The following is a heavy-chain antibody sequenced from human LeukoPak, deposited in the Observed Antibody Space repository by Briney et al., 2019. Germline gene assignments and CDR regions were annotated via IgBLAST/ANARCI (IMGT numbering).Heavy chain of an antibody. J-gene: IGHJ4*02. D-gene: IGHD3-10*01. CDR3: AQQGAYGSGTYGGFDY. CDR1: GYSFSTYW. V-gene: IGHV5-51*01. CDR2: IYPGDSDT. Sequence: GEPLKISCQTSGYSFSTYWIGWVRQMPGKGLEWMGIIYPGDSDTKYDPSFQGQVTISVDKSNSTTYLQWSSLKASDTAMYYCAQQGAYGSGTYGGFDYWGQGTLVTVSS.